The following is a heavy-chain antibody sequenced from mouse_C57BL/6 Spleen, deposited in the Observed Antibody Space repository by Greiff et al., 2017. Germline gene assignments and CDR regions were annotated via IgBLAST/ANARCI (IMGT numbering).Heavy chain of an antibody. CDR2: ISGGGGNT. D-gene: IGHD4-1*01. V-gene: IGHV5-9*04. CDR3: AGIHLTARCEE. CDR1: GFTFSSYT. J-gene: IGHJ2*01. Sequence: EVQLLESGGGLVKPGGSLKLSCAASGFTFSSYTMSWVRQTPEKRLEWVATISGGGGNTYYPDSVKGRFTISRDNAKNTLYLQMSSLRSEDTALYYCAGIHLTARCEEWGQGTTLTVSA.